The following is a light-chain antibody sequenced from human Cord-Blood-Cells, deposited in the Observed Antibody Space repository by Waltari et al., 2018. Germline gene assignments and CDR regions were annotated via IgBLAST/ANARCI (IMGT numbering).Light chain of an antibody. V-gene: IGLV1-47*01. Sequence: QSVLTQPPSASGTPGQRVTLSCSVTSSNTGSQSLFWYQQLPGTAPKLLSYRNKQRPSGVPDRFSGSKSGTSASLAISGLRSEDEADYHCAVWDDSLCAWVFGGGTKLTVL. CDR3: AVWDDSLCAWV. CDR1: SSNTGSQS. J-gene: IGLJ3*02. CDR2: RNK.